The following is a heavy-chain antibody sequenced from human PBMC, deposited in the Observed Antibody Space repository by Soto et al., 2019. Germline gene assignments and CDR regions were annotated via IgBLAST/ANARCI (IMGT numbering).Heavy chain of an antibody. D-gene: IGHD2-15*01. V-gene: IGHV4-31*03. J-gene: IGHJ4*02. CDR2: IYYSGST. Sequence: PSETLSLTCTVSGGSISSGGYYWSWIRQHPGKGLEWIGYIYYSGSTYYNPSLKSRVTISVDTSKNQFSLKLSSVTAADTAVYYCARTCSGGSCPLDYWGQGTLVTVSS. CDR1: GGSISSGGYY. CDR3: ARTCSGGSCPLDY.